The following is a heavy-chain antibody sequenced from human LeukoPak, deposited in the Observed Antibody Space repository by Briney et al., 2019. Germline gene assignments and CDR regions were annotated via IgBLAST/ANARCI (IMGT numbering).Heavy chain of an antibody. D-gene: IGHD6-19*01. V-gene: IGHV4-59*01. CDR2: IYYSGST. CDR3: ARDHSSGWFGFDY. Sequence: SETLSLTCTVSGGTISSYYWSWIRQPPGKGLEWIGYIYYSGSTNYNPSLKSRVTISVDTSKNQFSLKLSSVTAADTAVYYCARDHSSGWFGFDYWGQGTLVTVSS. CDR1: GGTISSYY. J-gene: IGHJ4*02.